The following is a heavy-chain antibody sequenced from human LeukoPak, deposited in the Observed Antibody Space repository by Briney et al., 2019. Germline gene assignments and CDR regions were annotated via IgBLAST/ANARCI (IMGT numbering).Heavy chain of an antibody. Sequence: SETLALTCTVSGGSISSYYWSWIRQPPGKGLEWIGYIYYSGSTNYNPSLKSRVTISVDTSKNQFSPKLSSVTAADTAVYYCARDSGYQLLDYWGQGTLVTVSS. D-gene: IGHD2-2*01. V-gene: IGHV4-59*01. CDR1: GGSISSYY. CDR3: ARDSGYQLLDY. J-gene: IGHJ4*02. CDR2: IYYSGST.